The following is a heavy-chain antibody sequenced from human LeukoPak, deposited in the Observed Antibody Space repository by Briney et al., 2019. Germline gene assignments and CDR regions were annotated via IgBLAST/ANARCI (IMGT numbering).Heavy chain of an antibody. CDR1: GFTFSSYG. J-gene: IGHJ4*02. D-gene: IGHD3-3*01. Sequence: GGSLRLSCAASGFTFSSYGMHWVRQAPGKGLEWVSFIRYDGSNEYYADSVRGRFTISRDNSKNTLYLQMNSLRAEDTAVYYCAKDYRPHDFWSGLVDYWGQGTLVTVSS. CDR3: AKDYRPHDFWSGLVDY. V-gene: IGHV3-30*02. CDR2: IRYDGSNE.